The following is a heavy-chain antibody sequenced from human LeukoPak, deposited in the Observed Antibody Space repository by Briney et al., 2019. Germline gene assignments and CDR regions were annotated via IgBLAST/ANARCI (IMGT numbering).Heavy chain of an antibody. CDR2: ITTYNGNT. D-gene: IGHD3-3*01. J-gene: IGHJ4*02. CDR3: ARGPYYDSWSGAGY. CDR1: GYTFRDFG. Sequence: ASVKVSCKASGYTFRDFGISWVRQAPGQGLEWMGWITTYNGNTNYIQKLQGRVTMTTDTSTSAAYMELRSLRSDDTAVYYCARGPYYDSWSGAGYWGQGTLATVSS. V-gene: IGHV1-18*01.